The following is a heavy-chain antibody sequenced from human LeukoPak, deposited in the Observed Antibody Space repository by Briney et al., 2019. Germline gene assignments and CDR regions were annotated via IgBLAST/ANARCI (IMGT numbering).Heavy chain of an antibody. V-gene: IGHV1-46*01. CDR3: ARGPPVREQQLDY. Sequence: AAVKDSCKASGYTFTSYYMHWVRQTPGQGLEWMGIINPSGGSTSYAQKFQGRVTMTRDTSTSTVYMELSSLRSEDTAVYYCARGPPVREQQLDYWGQVTLVTVSS. CDR1: GYTFTSYY. J-gene: IGHJ4*02. D-gene: IGHD1/OR15-1a*01. CDR2: INPSGGST.